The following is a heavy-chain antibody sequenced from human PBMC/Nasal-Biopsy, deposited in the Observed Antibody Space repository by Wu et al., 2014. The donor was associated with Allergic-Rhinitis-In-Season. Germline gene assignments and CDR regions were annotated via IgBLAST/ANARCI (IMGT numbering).Heavy chain of an antibody. Sequence: TLSLTCSISGGSIGNFYWNWIRQSQARDVEWIGYIYIDNEKTKLNPSLRSRVTISVDTSKNQFSLRLSSVTAADTAMYYCARDPSLGMPNFFDYWGPGNTGHRLL. J-gene: IGHJ4*02. CDR3: ARDPSLGMPNFFDY. V-gene: IGHV4-59*01. CDR1: GGSIGNFY. CDR2: IYIDNEKT. D-gene: IGHD1-26*01.